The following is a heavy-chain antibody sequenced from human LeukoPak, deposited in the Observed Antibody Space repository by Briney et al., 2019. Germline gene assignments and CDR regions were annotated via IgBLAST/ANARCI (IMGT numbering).Heavy chain of an antibody. V-gene: IGHV3-11*01. Sequence: GGSLRLSCAASGFTVSNNYMSWIRQAPGKGLEWVSYISSSGSTIYYADSVKGRFTISRDNAKNSLYLQMNSLRAEDTAVYYCARDSSSWYSVQHWGQGTLVTVSS. CDR3: ARDSSSWYSVQH. D-gene: IGHD6-13*01. J-gene: IGHJ1*01. CDR2: ISSSGSTI. CDR1: GFTVSNNY.